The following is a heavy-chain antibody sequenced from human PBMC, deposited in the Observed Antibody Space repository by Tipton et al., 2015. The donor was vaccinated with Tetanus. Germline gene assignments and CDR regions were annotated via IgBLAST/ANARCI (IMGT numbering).Heavy chain of an antibody. CDR1: GDSITSFY. D-gene: IGHD1-1*01. J-gene: IGHJ5*02. CDR3: ALTTDNWFDP. V-gene: IGHV4-59*04. CDR2: IFYGGTT. Sequence: TLSLTCTVSGDSITSFYWSWIRQPPGKGLEWIGYIFYGGTTNYTPSLESRATISLDTSKNQFSLRLSSVTASDTAVYYCALTTDNWFDPWGRGTLVTVSS.